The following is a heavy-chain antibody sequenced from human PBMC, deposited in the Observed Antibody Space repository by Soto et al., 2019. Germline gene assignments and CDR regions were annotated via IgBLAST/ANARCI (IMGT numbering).Heavy chain of an antibody. CDR2: IYSGGST. D-gene: IGHD3-10*01. CDR1: GFTVSSNY. Sequence: GGSLRLSCAASGFTVSSNYMSWVRQAPGKGLEWVSVIYSGGSTYYADSVKGRFTISRDNSKNTLYLQMNSLRAEDTAVYYCARDYYGSGSYYPLDYWGQGTLVTVSS. CDR3: ARDYYGSGSYYPLDY. V-gene: IGHV3-66*01. J-gene: IGHJ4*02.